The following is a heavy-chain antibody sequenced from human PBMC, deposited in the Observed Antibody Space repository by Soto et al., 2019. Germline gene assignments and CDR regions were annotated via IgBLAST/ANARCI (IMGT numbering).Heavy chain of an antibody. CDR2: IYDNGIT. J-gene: IGHJ4*02. D-gene: IGHD3-22*01. V-gene: IGHV4-59*12. CDR1: GRSITSYY. CDR3: ARTYDSNGYANEFDS. Sequence: QVVLQESGPGLVKPSETLSLTCSVSGRSITSYYWSWVRQPPGKVLVWLGYIYDNGITSQNPSLKSRVTMSADTSQNQFYLKLTSVTGADTAVYYCARTYDSNGYANEFDSWGQGILVTVTS.